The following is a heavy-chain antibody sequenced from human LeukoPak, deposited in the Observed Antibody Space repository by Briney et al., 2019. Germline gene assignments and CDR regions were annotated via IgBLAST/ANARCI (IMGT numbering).Heavy chain of an antibody. J-gene: IGHJ4*02. V-gene: IGHV3-30*02. Sequence: GGSLRLSCAASGFIFRTYAMNWVRQAPGKGLEWVAFIFYNGTDKYADSVKGRFTISRDNSKNTLYLEMNRLRPEDTALYYCAKAGASGSGPTDSWGQGTPVIVSS. CDR1: GFIFRTYA. CDR2: IFYNGTDK. D-gene: IGHD3-10*01. CDR3: AKAGASGSGPTDS.